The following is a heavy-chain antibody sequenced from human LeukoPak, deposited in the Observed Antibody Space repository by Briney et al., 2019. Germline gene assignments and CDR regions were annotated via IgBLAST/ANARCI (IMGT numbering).Heavy chain of an antibody. CDR3: AREHYDSSGPIDY. V-gene: IGHV3-7*03. CDR2: IKQDGSEK. CDR1: GFTFSSYW. Sequence: GGSLRLSCAASGFTFSSYWMSWVRQVPGKGLEWVANIKQDGSEKYYVDSVKGRFTVSRDNAKNSLYLQMNSLRAEDTAVYYCAREHYDSSGPIDYWGQGTLVTVSS. J-gene: IGHJ4*02. D-gene: IGHD3-22*01.